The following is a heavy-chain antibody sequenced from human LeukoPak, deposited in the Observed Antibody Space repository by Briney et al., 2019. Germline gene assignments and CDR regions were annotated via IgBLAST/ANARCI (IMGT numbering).Heavy chain of an antibody. V-gene: IGHV4-59*01. Sequence: NPSETLSLTCTVSGGAISSYYWSWIRQPPGKGLEWIGYIYYSGSTNYNPSLKSRVTISVDTSKNQFSLKLSSVTAADTAVYYCARDMDSSGYYLGYWGQGTLVTVSS. J-gene: IGHJ4*02. D-gene: IGHD3-22*01. CDR3: ARDMDSSGYYLGY. CDR1: GGAISSYY. CDR2: IYYSGST.